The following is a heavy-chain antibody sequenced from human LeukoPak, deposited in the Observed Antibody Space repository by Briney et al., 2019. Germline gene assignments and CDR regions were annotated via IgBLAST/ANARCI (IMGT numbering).Heavy chain of an antibody. CDR2: IYYTGST. J-gene: IGHJ5*02. D-gene: IGHD2-15*01. Sequence: MPSETLSLTCTVSGGSISSGGYYWSWIRQHPGKGLEWIGYIYYTGSTYYNPSLKSRVTMSVDTSKNQFSLKLNSVTAADTAVYYCARGFRYCSGGSCYPGVNWFDPWGQGTLVTVSS. CDR3: ARGFRYCSGGSCYPGVNWFDP. CDR1: GGSISSGGYY. V-gene: IGHV4-39*01.